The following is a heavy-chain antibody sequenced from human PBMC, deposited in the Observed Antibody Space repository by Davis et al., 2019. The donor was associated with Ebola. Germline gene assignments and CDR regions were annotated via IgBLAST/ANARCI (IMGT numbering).Heavy chain of an antibody. J-gene: IGHJ6*02. CDR2: IKVYNGNT. CDR1: GYTFINYD. Sequence: ASVKVSCKASGYTFINYDIVWVRQAPGQGLEWVGWIKVYNGNTNYAQKFQGWVTMTRDTSISTAYMELSRLRSDDTAVYYCAWAGITIFGVVIVNDMDVWGQGTTVTVSS. CDR3: AWAGITIFGVVIVNDMDV. V-gene: IGHV1-2*04. D-gene: IGHD3-3*01.